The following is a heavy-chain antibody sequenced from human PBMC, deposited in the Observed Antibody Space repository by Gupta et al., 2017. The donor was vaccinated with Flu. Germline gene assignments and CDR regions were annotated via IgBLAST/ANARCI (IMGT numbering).Heavy chain of an antibody. Sequence: EVQLVESGGGLVQPGGSLRLSCAASGFTFNRFWMSWVRQAPGKGRGWVANIESRGSEEYYVHAVKGRFTISRDNAKNSLYLQMNSLRDEDTAMYYCARVNWNDGKFDYWGQGTLVTVSS. CDR3: ARVNWNDGKFDY. CDR1: GFTFNRFW. D-gene: IGHD1-20*01. CDR2: IESRGSEE. V-gene: IGHV3-7*04. J-gene: IGHJ4*02.